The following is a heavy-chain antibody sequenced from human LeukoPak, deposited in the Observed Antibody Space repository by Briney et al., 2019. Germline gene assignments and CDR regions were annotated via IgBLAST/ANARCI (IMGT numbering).Heavy chain of an antibody. Sequence: PGRSLRLSCAASGFTFSSYGMHWVRQAPGKGLEWVAVISYDGSNKYYADSVKGRFTISRDNSKNTLYLQMNSLRAEDTAVYYCAKESGGFTMVRGVSKGHFDYWGQGTLVTVSS. J-gene: IGHJ4*02. V-gene: IGHV3-30*18. CDR3: AKESGGFTMVRGVSKGHFDY. CDR1: GFTFSSYG. D-gene: IGHD3-10*01. CDR2: ISYDGSNK.